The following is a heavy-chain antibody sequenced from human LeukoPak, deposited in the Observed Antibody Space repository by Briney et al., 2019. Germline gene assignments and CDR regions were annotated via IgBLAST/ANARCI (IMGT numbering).Heavy chain of an antibody. J-gene: IGHJ4*02. Sequence: KTSETLSLTCAVYGGSFSGYYWSWLRQPPGKGLEWIGEINHSGNTNYNPSLKSRVTISVDTSKNQFSLRLSSVTAADTAVYYCARAGYCSGGSCTLDYWGQGTLVTVSS. D-gene: IGHD2-15*01. CDR1: GGSFSGYY. CDR2: INHSGNT. CDR3: ARAGYCSGGSCTLDY. V-gene: IGHV4-34*01.